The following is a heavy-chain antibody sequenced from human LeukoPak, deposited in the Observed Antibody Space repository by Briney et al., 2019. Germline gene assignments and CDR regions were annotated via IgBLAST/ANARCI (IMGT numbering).Heavy chain of an antibody. V-gene: IGHV3-30*18. CDR1: RFTFSSYG. CDR2: ISYDGSNK. D-gene: IGHD5-18*01. J-gene: IGHJ4*02. Sequence: GGSLRLSCAASRFTFSSYGMHWVRQAPGKGLEWVAVISYDGSNKYYADSVKGRFTISRDNSKNTLYLQMNSLRAEDTAVYYCAKTGPYSYGPIYYFDYWGQGTLVTVSS. CDR3: AKTGPYSYGPIYYFDY.